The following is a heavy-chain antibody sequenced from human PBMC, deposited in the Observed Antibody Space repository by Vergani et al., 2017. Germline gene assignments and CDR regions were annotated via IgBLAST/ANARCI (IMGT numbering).Heavy chain of an antibody. CDR1: GFTFSSYG. J-gene: IGHJ6*02. V-gene: IGHV3-30*18. CDR3: AKDYIPSVLRYSSSWYGGWGPQKMSGGDYYYYGMDV. D-gene: IGHD6-13*01. CDR2: ISYDGSNK. Sequence: QVQLVESGGGVVQPGRSLRIPCAASGFTFSSYGMHWVRQAPGKGLEGVAVISYDGSNKNYADSVKGRFTISRDNSKKTLYLQMNSLRAEDTAVYYCAKDYIPSVLRYSSSWYGGWGPQKMSGGDYYYYGMDVWGQGTTVTVSS.